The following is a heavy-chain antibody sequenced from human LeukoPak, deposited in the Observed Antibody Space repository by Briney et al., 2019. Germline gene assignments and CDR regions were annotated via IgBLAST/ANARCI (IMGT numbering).Heavy chain of an antibody. CDR3: ARDPGLNAFDI. CDR1: GFGVSNNY. CDR2: IYSGAAT. Sequence: GGSLRLSCTASGFGVSNNYMSWVRQAPGKGLEWVAVIYSGAATFYADAVEGRFPLSRDNSQNALFLQMNSLKVEDSAVYYCARDPGLNAFDIWGQGTMVTVSS. J-gene: IGHJ3*02. V-gene: IGHV3-53*01.